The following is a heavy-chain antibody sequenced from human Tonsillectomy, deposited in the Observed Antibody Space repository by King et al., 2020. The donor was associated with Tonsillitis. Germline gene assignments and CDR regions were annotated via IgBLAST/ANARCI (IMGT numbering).Heavy chain of an antibody. CDR2: INPEDSDT. V-gene: IGHV5-51*01. J-gene: IGHJ4*02. CDR1: GYRFSNYW. Sequence: QLVQSGAEVKKPGESLKISCKGSGYRFSNYWIGWVRQKAGKGLEWMGIINPEDSDTRYSPSFQGQVTISADNSISTASLQWSSLKASDSAMYYCTRRDGSWSYYSIDYWGQRTLVTVSS. CDR3: TRRDGSWSYYSIDY. D-gene: IGHD3-10*01.